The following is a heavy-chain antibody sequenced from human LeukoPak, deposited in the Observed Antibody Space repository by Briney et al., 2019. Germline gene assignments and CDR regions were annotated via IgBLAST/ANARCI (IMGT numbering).Heavy chain of an antibody. CDR1: GFTFARTW. J-gene: IGHJ4*02. Sequence: PGGSLRLSCAASGFTFARTWMHWVRQAPGKGLERVSLINNDGSTTNYADSVEGRFTISRDNAKNTVYLQMNSLRAEDAAVYYCAIGGTYGSGSWGQGTLVTVSS. D-gene: IGHD3-10*01. CDR3: AIGGTYGSGS. V-gene: IGHV3-74*01. CDR2: INNDGSTT.